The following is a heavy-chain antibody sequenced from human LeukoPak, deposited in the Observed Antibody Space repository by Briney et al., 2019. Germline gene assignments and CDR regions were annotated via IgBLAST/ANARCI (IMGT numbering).Heavy chain of an antibody. Sequence: PSETLSLTCTVSGGSISGYYWNWIRQPPGKGLEWVGYIHYSGRTNYNPSLRSRVTISVDTFKNQFSLKLTSVTAADTGVYYCARGSYDYGDYGVFDYWSQGTLVTVSS. CDR3: ARGSYDYGDYGVFDY. D-gene: IGHD4-17*01. CDR1: GGSISGYY. CDR2: IHYSGRT. V-gene: IGHV4-59*12. J-gene: IGHJ4*02.